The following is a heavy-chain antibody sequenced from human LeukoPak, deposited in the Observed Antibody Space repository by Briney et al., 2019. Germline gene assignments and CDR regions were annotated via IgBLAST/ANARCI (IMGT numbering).Heavy chain of an antibody. CDR1: GFTFSSYS. CDR3: AREPTYVDTAMGGEIMARGAFDI. V-gene: IGHV3-48*01. CDR2: ISSSSSTI. Sequence: PGGSLRLSCAASGFTFSSYSMNWVRQAPGKGLEWVSYISSSSSTIYYADSVKGRFTISRDNSKNTLYLQMNSLRAEDTAVYYCAREPTYVDTAMGGEIMARGAFDIWGQGTMVTVSS. D-gene: IGHD5-18*01. J-gene: IGHJ3*02.